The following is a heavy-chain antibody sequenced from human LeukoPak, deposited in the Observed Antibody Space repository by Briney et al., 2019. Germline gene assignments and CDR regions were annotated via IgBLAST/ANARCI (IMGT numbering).Heavy chain of an antibody. J-gene: IGHJ4*02. CDR3: ARTRYYYNSRSYGAPYYFDY. CDR2: ISDTGST. V-gene: IGHV4-61*08. D-gene: IGHD3-10*01. CDR1: GGSVSSGGYS. Sequence: SETLSLTCAVSGGSVSSGGYSWNWIRQPPGKGLEWIAYISDTGSTKYNPSLKSRVTISVDTSKNQFSLKLSSVTAADTAVYYCARTRYYYNSRSYGAPYYFDYWGQGTLVTVSS.